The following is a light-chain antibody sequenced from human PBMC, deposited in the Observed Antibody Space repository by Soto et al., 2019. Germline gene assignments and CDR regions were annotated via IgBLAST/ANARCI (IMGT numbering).Light chain of an antibody. J-gene: IGKJ4*01. Sequence: DIQLTQSPSFLSASVLYRVTITFRASQGIISYLAWYQQKPGKAPKLLIYAASTLQSGVPSRFSGSGSGTEFTLTISSLQPEDFATYYCQKLNSYSLNFGGGTKVDIK. CDR2: AAS. CDR3: QKLNSYSLN. CDR1: QGIISY. V-gene: IGKV1-9*01.